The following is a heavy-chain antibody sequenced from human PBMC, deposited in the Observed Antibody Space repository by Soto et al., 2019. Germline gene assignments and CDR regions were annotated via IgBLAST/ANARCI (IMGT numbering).Heavy chain of an antibody. V-gene: IGHV4-59*01. CDR2: IYYSGST. D-gene: IGHD6-13*01. CDR1: GGSINSYY. J-gene: IGHJ4*02. CDR3: ARDGYSSSWYDY. Sequence: QVQLQESGPGLVKPSETLSLTCTVSGGSINSYYWGWIRQPPGKGLEWIGYIYYSGSTNYNPSLKSRVTISVDTSKNQFSLRLSSVSAADTAVCYCARDGYSSSWYDYWGQGTLVTVSS.